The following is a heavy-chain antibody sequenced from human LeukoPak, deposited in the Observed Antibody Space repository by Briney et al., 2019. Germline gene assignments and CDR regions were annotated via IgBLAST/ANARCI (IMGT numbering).Heavy chain of an antibody. D-gene: IGHD1-26*01. V-gene: IGHV3-64*01. CDR3: ARVLGSGSYGYAFDI. J-gene: IGHJ3*02. CDR2: ISSNGGST. CDR1: GFTFSSYA. Sequence: GGSLRLSCAASGFTFSSYAMHWVRQAPVKGLEYVSAISSNGGSTYYANSVKGRFTISRDNSKNTLYLQMGSLRAEDMAVYYCARVLGSGSYGYAFDIWGQGTMVTVSS.